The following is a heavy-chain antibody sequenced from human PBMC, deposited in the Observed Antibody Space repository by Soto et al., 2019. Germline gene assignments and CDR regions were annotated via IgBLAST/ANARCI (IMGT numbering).Heavy chain of an antibody. Sequence: SETLSLTCTVSNASITSPGYYWSWIRQLPGKCLELMAYIYYSGATFYNPSLQSRITLSLDTPKKRFTLKMTSVTEADTAIYYCARDRPHYFGSGSFHFFDLWGPGIQVTVS. J-gene: IGHJ4*02. CDR1: NASITSPGYY. V-gene: IGHV4-31*03. CDR2: IYYSGAT. CDR3: ARDRPHYFGSGSFHFFDL. D-gene: IGHD3-10*01.